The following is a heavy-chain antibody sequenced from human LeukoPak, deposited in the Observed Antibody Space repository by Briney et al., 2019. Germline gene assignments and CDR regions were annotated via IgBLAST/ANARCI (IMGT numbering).Heavy chain of an antibody. D-gene: IGHD4-17*01. Sequence: GASVEVSCKASGYTFTSYDISWVRQAPGQGLEWMGGIIPIFGTANYAQKFQGRVTITADESTSTAYMELSSLRSEDTAVYYCARDPASGDYADVNDYWGQGTLVTVSS. CDR2: IIPIFGTA. J-gene: IGHJ4*02. CDR1: GYTFTSYD. V-gene: IGHV1-69*13. CDR3: ARDPASGDYADVNDY.